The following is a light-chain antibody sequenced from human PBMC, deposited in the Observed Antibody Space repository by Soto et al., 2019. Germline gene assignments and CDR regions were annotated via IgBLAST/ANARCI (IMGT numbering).Light chain of an antibody. Sequence: EIVLTQSPGTLSLSPGERATLSCRASQSVSSSYLAWYQQKPGQAPRLLIYGASSRATGIPDRFSGSGSGTDFTLTISRLEPEDFAVYYWQQYGSSYTCGQGTKLEIK. V-gene: IGKV3-20*01. CDR3: QQYGSSYT. J-gene: IGKJ2*01. CDR1: QSVSSSY. CDR2: GAS.